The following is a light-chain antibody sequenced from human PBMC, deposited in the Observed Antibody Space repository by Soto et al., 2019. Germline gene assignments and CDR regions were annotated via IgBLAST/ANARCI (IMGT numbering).Light chain of an antibody. CDR2: GAS. CDR3: RQYGSSPLT. V-gene: IGKV3-20*01. CDR1: QSVSSGY. J-gene: IGKJ4*01. Sequence: EIVLTQSPGTLSLSPGERATLSCRASQSVSSGYLAWYQQKPGQAPRLLIYGASSRATGIPDRFSGSGSGTDFTLTISRLEPEDFAVYYCRQYGSSPLTFGGGANVEIK.